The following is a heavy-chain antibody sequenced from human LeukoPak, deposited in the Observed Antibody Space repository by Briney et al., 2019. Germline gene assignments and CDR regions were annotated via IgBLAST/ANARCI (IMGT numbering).Heavy chain of an antibody. CDR1: GFTFSSYW. Sequence: GGSLRLSCAASGFTFSSYWMHWVRQAPGKGLVWVSRINSDGSSTSYADSVKGRFTISRDNSKNTLYLQMNSLRAEDTAVYYCAKDEKQLGTFDYWGQGTLVTVSS. D-gene: IGHD5-24*01. V-gene: IGHV3-74*01. J-gene: IGHJ4*02. CDR2: INSDGSST. CDR3: AKDEKQLGTFDY.